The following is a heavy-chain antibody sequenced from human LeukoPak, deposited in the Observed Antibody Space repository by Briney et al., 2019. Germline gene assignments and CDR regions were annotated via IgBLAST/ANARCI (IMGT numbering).Heavy chain of an antibody. V-gene: IGHV3-53*01. CDR1: GFPVSSNY. J-gene: IGHJ4*02. CDR3: ARGRPSYYFDY. Sequence: PGGSLRLSCTASGFPVSSNYMTWVRQAPGKGLEWVSVIYTGGNTDHADSVQGRFTLSRDNSKNTLYLHMNSLRVEDTAVYYCARGRPSYYFDYWGEGTLVTVSS. CDR2: IYTGGNT.